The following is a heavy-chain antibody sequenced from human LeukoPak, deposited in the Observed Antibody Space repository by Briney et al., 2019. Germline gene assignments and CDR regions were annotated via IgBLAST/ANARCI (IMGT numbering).Heavy chain of an antibody. V-gene: IGHV4-61*02. CDR1: GASIKSGSYY. J-gene: IGHJ6*02. Sequence: SQTLSLTCTVSGASIKSGSYYWSWIRQPAGKGLEWIGRIYSSGSTNYSPSLKSPVFMSVDTSENQFSLKLSSVTAADTAVYYCAREGYYNSWSGSYRPHYYYAMDVWGQGTTVTVSS. CDR2: IYSSGST. D-gene: IGHD3-3*01. CDR3: AREGYYNSWSGSYRPHYYYAMDV.